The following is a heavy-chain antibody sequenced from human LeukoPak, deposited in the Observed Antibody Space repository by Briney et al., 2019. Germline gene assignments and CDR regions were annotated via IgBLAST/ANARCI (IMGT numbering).Heavy chain of an antibody. D-gene: IGHD1-14*01. CDR1: GFTFSGYW. V-gene: IGHV3-74*01. CDR2: ISGDGSGT. J-gene: IGHJ4*02. Sequence: GGSLRLSCAASGFTFSGYWMHWARQSPGEGLVWVSCISGDGSGTHYADSVKGRFTISRDNAKNTLYLQMNSLRAEDTAVYYCARDARNNFDYWGQGTLVTVSS. CDR3: ARDARNNFDY.